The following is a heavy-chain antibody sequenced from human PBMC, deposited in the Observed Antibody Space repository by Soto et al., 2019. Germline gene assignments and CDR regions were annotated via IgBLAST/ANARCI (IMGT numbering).Heavy chain of an antibody. V-gene: IGHV4-34*01. CDR2: INHSGST. D-gene: IGHD6-13*01. CDR1: GGSFSGYY. CDR3: ARRKLFIAAAVHNWFDP. J-gene: IGHJ5*02. Sequence: SETLSLTCAVYGGSFSGYYWSWIRQPPGKGLEWIGEINHSGSTNYNPSLKSRVTISVDTFKNQFSLKLSSVTAADTAVYYCARRKLFIAAAVHNWFDPWGQGALVTVS.